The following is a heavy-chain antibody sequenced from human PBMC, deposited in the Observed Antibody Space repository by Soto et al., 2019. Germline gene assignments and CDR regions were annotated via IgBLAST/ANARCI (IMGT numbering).Heavy chain of an antibody. V-gene: IGHV1-69*13. CDR2: IIPIFGTA. D-gene: IGHD6-13*01. CDR3: ARVRFIKVAAGNPFDY. CDR1: GGTFSSYA. J-gene: IGHJ4*02. Sequence: ASVKVSCKASGGTFSSYAISCVRQAPGQGLEWMGGIIPIFGTANYAQKFQGRVTITADESTSTAYMELSSLRSEDTAVYYCARVRFIKVAAGNPFDYWGQGTLVTVSS.